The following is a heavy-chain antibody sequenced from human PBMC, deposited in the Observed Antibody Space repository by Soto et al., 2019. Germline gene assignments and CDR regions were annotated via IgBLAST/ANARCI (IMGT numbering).Heavy chain of an antibody. CDR1: GGSISSGDYY. CDR3: ARVADCSGGRCYFSVDY. V-gene: IGHV4-30-4*01. D-gene: IGHD2-15*01. Sequence: QVQLQESGPGLVKPSQTLSLTCTVSGGSISSGDYYWSWIRQSPGKGLEWIGYIYYSGSTYYNPSLKSRVTTSVDTSKNQFSRKLSSVTAADTAVYYCARVADCSGGRCYFSVDYWGQGTLVTVSS. J-gene: IGHJ4*02. CDR2: IYYSGST.